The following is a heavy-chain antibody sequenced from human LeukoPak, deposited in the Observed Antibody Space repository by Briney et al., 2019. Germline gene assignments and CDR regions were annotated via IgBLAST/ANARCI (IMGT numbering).Heavy chain of an antibody. CDR1: GFTVSSNY. CDR2: IYSGGST. CDR3: ARPSSGWYMYYFDY. V-gene: IGHV3-66*02. J-gene: IGHJ4*02. Sequence: GGSLRLSCAASGFTVSSNYMSWVRQAPGKGLEWVSVIYSGGSTYYADSVKGRFTISRDNSKNTLYLQMNSLRAEDTAVYYCARPSSGWYMYYFDYWGQGTLVTVSS. D-gene: IGHD6-19*01.